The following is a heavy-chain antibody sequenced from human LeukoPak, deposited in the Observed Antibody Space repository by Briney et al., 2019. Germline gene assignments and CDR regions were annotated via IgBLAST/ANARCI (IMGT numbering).Heavy chain of an antibody. V-gene: IGHV4-34*01. CDR2: INHSGST. J-gene: IGHJ5*02. CDR3: ARGPIKLRPWYSSSWNYNWFDP. CDR1: GGSISSYY. Sequence: SETLSLTCTVSGGSISSYYWSWIRQPPGKGLEWIGEINHSGSTNYNPSLKSRVTISVDTSENQFSLKLSSVTAADTAVYYCARGPIKLRPWYSSSWNYNWFDPWGQGTLVTVSS. D-gene: IGHD6-13*01.